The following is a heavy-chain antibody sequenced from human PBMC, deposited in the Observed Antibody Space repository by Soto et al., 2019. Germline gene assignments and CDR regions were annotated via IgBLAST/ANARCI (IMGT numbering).Heavy chain of an antibody. V-gene: IGHV4-30-2*01. CDR2: IYHSGST. CDR3: ARVPGP. Sequence: PSETLSLTCAVSGGSISDHYYMWIRQPPGKGLEWIGYIYHSGSTYYNPSLKSRVTISVDRSKNQFSLKLSSVTAADTAVYYCARVPGPWGQGTLVTVSS. CDR1: GGSISDHY. J-gene: IGHJ5*02.